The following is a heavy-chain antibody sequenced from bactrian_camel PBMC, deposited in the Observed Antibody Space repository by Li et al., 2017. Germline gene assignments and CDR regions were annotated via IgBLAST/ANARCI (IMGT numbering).Heavy chain of an antibody. V-gene: IGHV3-2*01. Sequence: HVQLVESGGGPVQAGGSLRLSCSVSDNPYSASCMGWFHQAPGREREAVARLYSRGGTPFYADSVKGRFTISKDDAENVCLQMNSLKPEDTAMYYCAANFGPYCSGPYLARRANFLGQGTQVTVS. CDR1: DNPYSASC. CDR2: LYSRGGTP. J-gene: IGHJ4*01. D-gene: IGHD2*01.